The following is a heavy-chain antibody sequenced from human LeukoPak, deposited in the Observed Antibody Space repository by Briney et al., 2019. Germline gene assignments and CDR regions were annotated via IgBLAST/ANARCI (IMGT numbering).Heavy chain of an antibody. CDR2: ITGSGHTT. CDR1: GFTFSSYA. D-gene: IGHD3-3*01. V-gene: IGHV3-23*01. Sequence: GGSLRLSCAASGFTFSSYAMSWVRQAPGTGLEWVSGITGSGHTTYYADSVKGQFTISRDNSKNTLYLQMNSLRAGDTAVYYCAKAIRNLGWYFDLWGRGTLVTVSS. J-gene: IGHJ2*01. CDR3: AKAIRNLGWYFDL.